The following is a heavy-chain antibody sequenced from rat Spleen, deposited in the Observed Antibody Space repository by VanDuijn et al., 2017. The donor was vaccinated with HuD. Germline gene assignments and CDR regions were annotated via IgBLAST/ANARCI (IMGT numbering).Heavy chain of an antibody. V-gene: IGHV3-1*01. CDR1: GYSITSNY. CDR3: ARYYYDGSYYYGVMDA. J-gene: IGHJ4*01. D-gene: IGHD1-12*02. Sequence: EVQLQESGPGLVKPSQSLSLTCSVTGYSITSNYWGWIRKFPGNKMEWMGYISYSGSTSYNPSLKSRISITRDTSNNQFFLQLNSVNTEDTATYYCARYYYDGSYYYGVMDAWGQGASVTVSS. CDR2: ISYSGST.